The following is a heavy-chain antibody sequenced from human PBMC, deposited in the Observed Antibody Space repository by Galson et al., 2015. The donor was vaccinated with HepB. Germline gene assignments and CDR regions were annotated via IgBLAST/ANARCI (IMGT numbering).Heavy chain of an antibody. J-gene: IGHJ6*02. V-gene: IGHV3-48*02. D-gene: IGHD3-16*02. CDR3: TRDPYDYVWGSYRVALLGDV. CDR1: GFTFTSHS. Sequence: SLSLSCAASGFTFTSHSLNWVRQAPGRGLEWISYISSTSRTIHYADSVKGRFTVSRDNVKDFMFLEMRNLRDDDTAVYYCTRDPYDYVWGSYRVALLGDVWGQGTTVIVSS. CDR2: ISSTSRTI.